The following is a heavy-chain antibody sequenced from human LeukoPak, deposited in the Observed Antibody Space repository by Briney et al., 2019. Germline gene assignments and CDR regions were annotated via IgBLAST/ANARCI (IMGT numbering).Heavy chain of an antibody. CDR3: ARDYAFDI. CDR2: IYYSRNT. V-gene: IGHV4-59*01. Sequence: SETLSLTCTVSGGSISSYYWSWIRQPPGKGLEWIGCIYYSRNTNYNPSLKSRVTISIDTSKNQFSLKLSSVTAADTAVYYCARDYAFDIWGQGTMVTVSS. CDR1: GGSISSYY. J-gene: IGHJ3*02.